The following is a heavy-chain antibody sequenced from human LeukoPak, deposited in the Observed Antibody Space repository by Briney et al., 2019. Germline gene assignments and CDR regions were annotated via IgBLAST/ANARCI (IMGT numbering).Heavy chain of an antibody. CDR1: GGSISSYY. CDR2: IYYSGST. Sequence: PSETLSLTCTVSGGSISSYYWSWIRQPPGKGLEWIGSIYYSGSTYYNPSLKSRVTISVDTSKNQFSLKLSSVTAADTAVYYCARGSRYAFDIWGQGTMVTVSS. V-gene: IGHV4-39*07. CDR3: ARGSRYAFDI. J-gene: IGHJ3*02.